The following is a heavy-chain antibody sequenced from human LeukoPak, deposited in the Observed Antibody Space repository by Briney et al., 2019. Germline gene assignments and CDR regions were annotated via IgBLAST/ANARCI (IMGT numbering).Heavy chain of an antibody. CDR1: GGSISSYY. Sequence: SETLSLTCTVSGGSISSYYWSWIRQPPGKGLEWIGYIYYSGSTNYNPSLKSRVTISVDTSKNQFSLKLSSVTAAETAVYYCASGAERYFAFDIWGQGTMVTVSS. CDR3: ASGAERYFAFDI. J-gene: IGHJ3*02. V-gene: IGHV4-59*01. CDR2: IYYSGST. D-gene: IGHD2/OR15-2a*01.